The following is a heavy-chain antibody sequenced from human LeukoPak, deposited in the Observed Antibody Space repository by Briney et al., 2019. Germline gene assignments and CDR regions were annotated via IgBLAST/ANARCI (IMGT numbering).Heavy chain of an antibody. D-gene: IGHD3-10*01. CDR3: ARRDGYYYGSGGYYFDY. J-gene: IGHJ4*02. V-gene: IGHV5-51*01. Sequence: GESLKISCKGSGYSFTSYWIGWVRQMPGKGLEWMGIIYPGDSDTRYSPAFQGQVTISADKSISTAYLQWNSLKASDTAMYYCARRDGYYYGSGGYYFDYWGQGTLVTVSS. CDR2: IYPGDSDT. CDR1: GYSFTSYW.